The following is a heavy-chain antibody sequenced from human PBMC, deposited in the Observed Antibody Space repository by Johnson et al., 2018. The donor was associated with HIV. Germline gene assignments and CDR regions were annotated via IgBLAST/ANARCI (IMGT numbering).Heavy chain of an antibody. CDR2: ISWNSGSI. CDR3: ARGYNFWSGYYFDVFDI. Sequence: QVQLVESGGGVVQPGGSLRLSCAASGFIFSSYGMHWVRQAPGKGLEWVSGISWNSGSIGYADSVKGLFTISRDNSKNTLYLQMNSLRPEDTAVYYCARGYNFWSGYYFDVFDIWGQGTMVTVSS. V-gene: IGHV3-NL1*01. CDR1: GFIFSSYG. J-gene: IGHJ3*02. D-gene: IGHD3-3*01.